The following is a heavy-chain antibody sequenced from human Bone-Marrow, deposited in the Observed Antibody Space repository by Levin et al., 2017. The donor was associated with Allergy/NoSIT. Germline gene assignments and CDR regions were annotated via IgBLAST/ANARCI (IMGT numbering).Heavy chain of an antibody. J-gene: IGHJ6*02. CDR1: GFTFSSYT. CDR3: AGDSLGYCLDSSCYKYSYGMDV. D-gene: IGHD2-2*02. V-gene: IGHV3-21*01. Sequence: KAGGSLRLSCAASGFTFSSYTMNWVRQAPGKGLEWVSSIDSGSTYIYYSDSVKGRFTISRDNSKNSVSLQMNSLRGEDTAVYYCAGDSLGYCLDSSCYKYSYGMDVWGQGTTVTVSS. CDR2: IDSGSTYI.